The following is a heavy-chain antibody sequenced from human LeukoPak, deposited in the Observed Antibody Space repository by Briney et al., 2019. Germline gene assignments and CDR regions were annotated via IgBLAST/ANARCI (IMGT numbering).Heavy chain of an antibody. D-gene: IGHD6-19*01. V-gene: IGHV1-18*01. J-gene: IGHJ5*02. CDR2: ISAYNGNT. CDR3: ARGAPIRVAVAATFDP. Sequence: GASVKVSCKASGYTFTSYGISWVRQAPGQGLEWMGWISAYNGNTNYAQKLQGRVTMTTDTSTSTAYMELRSLRSEDRAVYYCARGAPIRVAVAATFDPWGQGTLVTVPS. CDR1: GYTFTSYG.